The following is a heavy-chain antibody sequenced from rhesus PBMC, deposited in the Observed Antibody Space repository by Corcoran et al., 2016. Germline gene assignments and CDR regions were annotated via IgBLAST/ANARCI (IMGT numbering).Heavy chain of an antibody. D-gene: IGHD3-28*01. Sequence: QVPLQESGPGLVKPSETLSLPCAVSGSSISRSSSWTWLRQPPGSGLAYLGYIYCSRERTAYNPSLKKRVTISKDTSKNQFSLRRSSVTAADTAVYYCARRGSDYDNGNNYFDYWGQGVLVTVSS. CDR1: GSSISRSSS. V-gene: IGHV4-99*01. CDR3: ARRGSDYDNGNNYFDY. CDR2: IYCSRERT. J-gene: IGHJ4*01.